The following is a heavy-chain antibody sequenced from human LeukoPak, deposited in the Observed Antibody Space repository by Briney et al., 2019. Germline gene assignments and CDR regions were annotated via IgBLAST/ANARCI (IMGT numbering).Heavy chain of an antibody. CDR1: GFTVSSNY. CDR2: IYSGGST. V-gene: IGHV3-66*01. CDR3: ARIVGANYFDY. D-gene: IGHD1-26*01. J-gene: IGHJ4*02. Sequence: GGSLRLSCAASGFTVSSNYMSWVRQAPGKRLEWVSVIYSGGSTYYADSVKGRFTISRDNSKNTLYLQMNSLRAEDTAVYYCARIVGANYFDYWGQGTLVTVSS.